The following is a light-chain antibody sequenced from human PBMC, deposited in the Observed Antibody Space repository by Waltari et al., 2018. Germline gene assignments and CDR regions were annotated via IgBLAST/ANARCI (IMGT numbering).Light chain of an antibody. Sequence: QSALTQPPSASGSPGQSVTISCTATSSDVGGFNNVSWYQQHPGKAPKLMIYEVSKRPSGVPDRFSGSKSGNTASLTVSGLQAEDEGDYYCSSYAGTNNVVFGGGTKLTVL. CDR3: SSYAGTNNVV. CDR1: SSDVGGFNN. CDR2: EVS. J-gene: IGLJ2*01. V-gene: IGLV2-8*01.